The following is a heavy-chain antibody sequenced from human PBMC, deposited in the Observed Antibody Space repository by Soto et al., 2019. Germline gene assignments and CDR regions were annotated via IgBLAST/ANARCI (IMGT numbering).Heavy chain of an antibody. Sequence: QVQLVQSGAEVRKPGSSVKVSCKASGGTFSRYAINWVRQAPGQGLEWMGGIIPMFGTTNYAQKFKGRVTITTDESTSTVYMELNTLRSEDAAVYYCGRASIHGSSWYFWFDPWGQGTLVTVSS. D-gene: IGHD6-13*01. CDR2: IIPMFGTT. V-gene: IGHV1-69*01. CDR1: GGTFSRYA. CDR3: GRASIHGSSWYFWFDP. J-gene: IGHJ5*01.